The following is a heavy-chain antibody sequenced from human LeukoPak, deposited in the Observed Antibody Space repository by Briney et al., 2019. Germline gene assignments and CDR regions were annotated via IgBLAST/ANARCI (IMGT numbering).Heavy chain of an antibody. CDR2: IKQDGSEE. J-gene: IGHJ4*02. V-gene: IGHV3-7*01. CDR3: AREGYGDYYFDY. Sequence: PGGSLRLSCAASGFTFSSYWMSWVRQAPGKGLEWVANIKQDGSEEYYVDSVKGRFTISRDNAKNTLYLQMNSLRAEDTAVYYCAREGYGDYYFDYWGQGTLVTVSS. CDR1: GFTFSSYW. D-gene: IGHD4-17*01.